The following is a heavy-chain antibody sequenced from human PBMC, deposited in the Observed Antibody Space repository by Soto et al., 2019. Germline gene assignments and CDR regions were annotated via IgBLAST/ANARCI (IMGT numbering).Heavy chain of an antibody. V-gene: IGHV3-23*01. Sequence: EVQLLESGGGLVQPGGSLRLSCAASGFTFRKYDMSWVRQAPGEGLEWVSGISGTGDGTYYAESVNGQFTISRDYSKNTLYLQMNSLRAEDTAVYYCAKGQWLDPNWGQGTLVTVSS. CDR2: ISGTGDGT. D-gene: IGHD6-19*01. J-gene: IGHJ4*02. CDR1: GFTFRKYD. CDR3: AKGQWLDPN.